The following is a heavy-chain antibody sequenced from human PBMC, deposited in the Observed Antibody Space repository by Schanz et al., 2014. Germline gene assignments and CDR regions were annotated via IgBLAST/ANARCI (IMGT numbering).Heavy chain of an antibody. D-gene: IGHD6-13*01. V-gene: IGHV1-2*06. CDR3: ARDGHSRNWRSYFFYGLDV. CDR2: INPNSGGT. Sequence: QVQLVQSGAEVKKPGASVKVSCKASGYTFTGHYMHWVRQAPGQGLEWMGRINPNSGGTNYAQKFQGRYTMTWDTSTSTAYIPLRRLRSDDTAIYYCARDGHSRNWRSYFFYGLDVWGQGTTVTVSS. J-gene: IGHJ6*02. CDR1: GYTFTGHY.